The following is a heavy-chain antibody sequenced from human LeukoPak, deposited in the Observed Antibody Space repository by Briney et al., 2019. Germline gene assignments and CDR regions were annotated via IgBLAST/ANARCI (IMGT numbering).Heavy chain of an antibody. CDR1: GFTFNIHE. CDR3: AKDRSRSSSWLHFDY. D-gene: IGHD6-13*01. J-gene: IGHJ4*02. V-gene: IGHV3-48*03. Sequence: QPGGSLRLSCAASGFTFNIHEMNWVRLAPGKGLEWVSFISSSGSTTDYADSVKGRLTISRDNSKNTLYLQMDSLRAEDTAVYYCAKDRSRSSSWLHFDYWGQGTLVTVSP. CDR2: ISSSGSTT.